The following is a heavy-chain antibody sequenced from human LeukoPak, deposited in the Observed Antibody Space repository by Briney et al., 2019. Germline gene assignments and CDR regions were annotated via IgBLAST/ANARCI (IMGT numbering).Heavy chain of an antibody. D-gene: IGHD3-16*01. CDR2: IHYSGRT. J-gene: IGHJ4*02. CDR1: GGSSTNYY. V-gene: IGHV4-59*12. CDR3: ARGGGDY. Sequence: SETLSLTCTVSGGSSTNYYWSWIRQPPGQGLEGSGYIHYSGRTNYNPPLKSRVSISVTMSTNQFSLKLSAVTAADTAVYFCARGGGDYWGQGTMVTVSS.